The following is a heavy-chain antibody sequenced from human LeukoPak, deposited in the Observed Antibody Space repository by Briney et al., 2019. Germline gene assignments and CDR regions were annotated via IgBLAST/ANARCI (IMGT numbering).Heavy chain of an antibody. CDR2: ISYDGSNK. V-gene: IGHV3-30*04. CDR3: ARGNTASPLYYMDV. CDR1: GFTFNDYA. Sequence: GGSLRLSCAASGFTFNDYAMHWARQAPGEGLEWVAVISYDGSNKYYADSVKGRFTISRDNSKNTLFLQMNSLRAEDTAVYYSARGNTASPLYYMDVWGKGTTVTVSS. D-gene: IGHD5-18*01. J-gene: IGHJ6*03.